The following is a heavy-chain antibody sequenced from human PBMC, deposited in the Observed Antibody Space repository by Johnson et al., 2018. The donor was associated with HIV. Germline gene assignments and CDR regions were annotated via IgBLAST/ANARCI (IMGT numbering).Heavy chain of an antibody. CDR1: GFSISSNY. CDR3: ARDGTETGPDDAFDS. D-gene: IGHD1-1*01. J-gene: IGHJ3*02. V-gene: IGHV3-66*01. CDR2: IYRAGST. Sequence: VQLVESGGGVVQPGGSLRLSCAASGFSISSNYMSWIRQAPGKGLEWVSVIYRAGSTYYADSVKDRFTISRDISKNTIYLQMNSLRAEDTAMYYCARDGTETGPDDAFDSWGQGTMVTVSS.